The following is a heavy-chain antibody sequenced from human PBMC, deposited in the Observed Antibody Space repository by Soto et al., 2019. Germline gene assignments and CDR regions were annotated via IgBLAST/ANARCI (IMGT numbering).Heavy chain of an antibody. Sequence: AWVKVSFKGCGYMFTGYYMHWLRQAPGQGLEWMGWINPDSGGTNYQQKFQGRVTMTRDTSISTAYLELSSLRSDDTAVYYCTRKVATFNLDYWGQVTLVTVS. CDR2: INPDSGGT. D-gene: IGHD5-12*01. V-gene: IGHV1-2*02. CDR3: TRKVATFNLDY. J-gene: IGHJ4*02. CDR1: GYMFTGYY.